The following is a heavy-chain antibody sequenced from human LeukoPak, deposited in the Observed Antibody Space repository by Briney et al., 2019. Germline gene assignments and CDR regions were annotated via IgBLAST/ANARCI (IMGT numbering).Heavy chain of an antibody. CDR3: AGVLLWFGESHHDASDI. V-gene: IGHV4-59*01. D-gene: IGHD3-10*01. CDR2: IYYSGST. CDR1: GGSISSYY. J-gene: IGHJ3*02. Sequence: SETLSLTCTVSGGSISSYYWSWIRQPPGKGLEWIGYIYYSGSTNYNPSLKSRVTISVDTSKNQFSLKLSSVTAADTAVYYCAGVLLWFGESHHDASDIWGQGTMVTVSS.